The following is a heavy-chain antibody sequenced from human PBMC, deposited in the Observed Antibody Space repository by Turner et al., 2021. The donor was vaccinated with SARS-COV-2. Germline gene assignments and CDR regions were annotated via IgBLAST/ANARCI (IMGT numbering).Heavy chain of an antibody. CDR3: AKDQGGSFGDYFDY. CDR1: GFTFDDYA. CDR2: ITWNGGSI. Sequence: EVQLVESGGGLVQPGRSLRLSCAASGFTFDDYAMHWVRQAPGKGLEWVSGITWNGGSIGYADSVKGRFTISRDNAKNSLYLQMNSLRAEDTALYYCAKDQGGSFGDYFDYWGQGILVTVSS. J-gene: IGHJ4*02. D-gene: IGHD1-26*01. V-gene: IGHV3-9*01.